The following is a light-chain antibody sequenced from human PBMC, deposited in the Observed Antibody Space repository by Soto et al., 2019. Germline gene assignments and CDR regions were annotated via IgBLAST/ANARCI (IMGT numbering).Light chain of an antibody. CDR1: SSNIGNNA. J-gene: IGLJ1*01. CDR3: AAWDDSLGSGV. CDR2: YDD. V-gene: IGLV1-36*01. Sequence: QSVLTQPPSVSEAPGQRVTISCSGSSSNIGNNAVNWYQQLPGKAPKLLIYYDDLLPSGVSDRFSGSKSGTSASLAISGLQSEDEADYYCAAWDDSLGSGVFGTGTKATVL.